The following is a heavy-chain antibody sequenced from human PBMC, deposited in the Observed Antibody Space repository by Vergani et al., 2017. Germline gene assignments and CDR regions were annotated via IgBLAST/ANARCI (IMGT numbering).Heavy chain of an antibody. Sequence: QVQLQQWGAGLLKPSETLSLTCAVYGGSFSGYYWSWIRQPPGKGLEWIGSIYHSESTYYNPSLKSRVTISVDTSKNQFSLKVSSVTAADTAVYYCARDKGGRIALAGRMDVWGQGTTVTVSS. D-gene: IGHD6-19*01. V-gene: IGHV4-34*01. CDR3: ARDKGGRIALAGRMDV. CDR1: GGSFSGYY. CDR2: IYHSEST. J-gene: IGHJ6*02.